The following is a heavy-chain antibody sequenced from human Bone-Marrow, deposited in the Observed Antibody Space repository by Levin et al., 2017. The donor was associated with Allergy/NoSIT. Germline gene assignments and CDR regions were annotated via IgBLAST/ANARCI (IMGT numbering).Heavy chain of an antibody. CDR3: ARGPRIGNARGWFDP. CDR2: IYSGDRT. Sequence: SGGSLRLSCEVSGFIVNDYYMKWVRQAPGKGPECVSVIYSGDRTFYSDSVKGRFTISRENSNNTLYLQMNSLRVEDSAIYYCARGPRIGNARGWFDPWGNGTLVTVTS. J-gene: IGHJ5*02. D-gene: IGHD3-10*01. CDR1: GFIVNDYY. V-gene: IGHV3-66*01.